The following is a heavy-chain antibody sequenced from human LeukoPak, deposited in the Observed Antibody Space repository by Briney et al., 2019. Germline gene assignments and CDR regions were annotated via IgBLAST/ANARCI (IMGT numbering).Heavy chain of an antibody. Sequence: GGSLRLSCAASGFSFSSYEMNWVRQAPGKGLEWVSYIGSTTNSIYYADSVKGRFTISRDNAKKSLHLQMNSLRAEDTAVYYCARDEYSGLYYYMDVWGKGTTVTVSS. D-gene: IGHD5-12*01. CDR2: IGSTTNSI. V-gene: IGHV3-48*03. CDR1: GFSFSSYE. CDR3: ARDEYSGLYYYMDV. J-gene: IGHJ6*03.